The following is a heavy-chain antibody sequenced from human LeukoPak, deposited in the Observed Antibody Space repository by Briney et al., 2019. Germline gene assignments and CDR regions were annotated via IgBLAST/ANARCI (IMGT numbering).Heavy chain of an antibody. Sequence: PSKTLSLTCTVSGGSISSYYWSWIRQPPGKGLEWIGYIYYSGSTNYNPSLKSRVTISVDTSKNRFSLKLSSVTAADTAVYYCARTYSSSWLGGTGMDVWGQGTTVTVSS. V-gene: IGHV4-59*08. CDR1: GGSISSYY. D-gene: IGHD6-13*01. J-gene: IGHJ6*02. CDR3: ARTYSSSWLGGTGMDV. CDR2: IYYSGST.